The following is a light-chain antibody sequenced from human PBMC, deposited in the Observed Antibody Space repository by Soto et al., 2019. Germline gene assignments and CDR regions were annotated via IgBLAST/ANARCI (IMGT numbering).Light chain of an antibody. V-gene: IGLV1-51*01. CDR2: DNN. J-gene: IGLJ2*01. Sequence: QSVLTQPPSVSAAPGETVTISCSGSNSNIGNNFVYWYQQLPGTAPKLLIYDNNKRPSGVPDRFSGSRSGTSATLGITGLQTGDEADYYCGTWDDSLSAGVFGGGTKLTVL. CDR3: GTWDDSLSAGV. CDR1: NSNIGNNF.